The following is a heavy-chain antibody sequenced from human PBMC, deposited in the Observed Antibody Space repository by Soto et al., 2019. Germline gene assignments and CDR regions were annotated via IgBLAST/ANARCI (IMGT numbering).Heavy chain of an antibody. D-gene: IGHD6-19*01. J-gene: IGHJ6*02. V-gene: IGHV5-51*01. CDR3: ATLGAIAVAGTGYYYYYYGMDV. CDR2: IYPDESDT. Sequence: GESLKISCKGSGYSFTKYWTGWVRQMPGKGLEWMAIIYPDESDTRYSPSFQGQVTISADKSISTAYLQWSSLKASDTAMYYCATLGAIAVAGTGYYYYYYGMDVWGQGTTVTVSS. CDR1: GYSFTKYW.